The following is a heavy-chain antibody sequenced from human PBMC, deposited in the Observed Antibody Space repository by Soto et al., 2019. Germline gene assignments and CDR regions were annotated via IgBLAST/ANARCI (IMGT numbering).Heavy chain of an antibody. V-gene: IGHV3-49*03. D-gene: IGHD3-3*01. CDR1: GFTFGDYA. CDR3: TRAAGITIFGVVIIRGDYYYYLDV. Sequence: PGGSLRLSCTASGFTFGDYAMSWFRQAPGKGLEWVGFIRSKAYGGTTEYAASVKGRFTISRDDSKSIAYLQMNSLKTEDTAVYYCTRAAGITIFGVVIIRGDYYYYLDVWGKGTTVTVSS. J-gene: IGHJ6*03. CDR2: IRSKAYGGTT.